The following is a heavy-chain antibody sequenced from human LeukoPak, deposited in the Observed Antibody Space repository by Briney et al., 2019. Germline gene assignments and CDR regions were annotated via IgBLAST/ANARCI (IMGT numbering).Heavy chain of an antibody. CDR3: ARNRDCSRTSCFNAFDV. CDR1: GFTLSTYE. CDR2: ISHDGNDQ. D-gene: IGHD2-2*01. V-gene: IGHV3-30*04. Sequence: GRPLRLSCAASGFTLSTYEMHWVRQAPGKGLEWVAVISHDGNDQYYGDYVKGRFTISRDNSKNALYLQMNSLRLEDTAVYYCARNRDCSRTSCFNAFDVWGQGTMAIVSS. J-gene: IGHJ3*01.